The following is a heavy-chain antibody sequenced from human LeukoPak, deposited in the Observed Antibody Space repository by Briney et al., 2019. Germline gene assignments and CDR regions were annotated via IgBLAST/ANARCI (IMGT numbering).Heavy chain of an antibody. V-gene: IGHV3-7*03. D-gene: IGHD3-22*01. CDR1: GFTFSSYW. CDR2: IKQDGSEK. CDR3: ARDLRITMIVVLSYDAFYI. J-gene: IGHJ3*02. Sequence: GGSLRLSCAASGFTFSSYWMSWVRQAPGKGLEWVANIKQDGSEKYYVDSVKGRFTISRDNAKNSLYLQMNSLRAEDTAVYYCARDLRITMIVVLSYDAFYIWGQGTMVTVSS.